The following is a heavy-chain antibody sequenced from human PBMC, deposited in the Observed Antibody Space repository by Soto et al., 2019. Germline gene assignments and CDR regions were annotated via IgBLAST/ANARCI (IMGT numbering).Heavy chain of an antibody. CDR1: GFTFSSYG. Sequence: GGSLRLSCAASGFTFSSYGMHWVRQAPGKGLEWVAVIWYDGSNKYYADSVKGRFTISRDNSKNTLYLQMNSLRAEDTAVYYCARDIPEVTMIVGEFDYWGQGTLVTVSS. CDR2: IWYDGSNK. J-gene: IGHJ4*02. D-gene: IGHD3-22*01. V-gene: IGHV3-33*01. CDR3: ARDIPEVTMIVGEFDY.